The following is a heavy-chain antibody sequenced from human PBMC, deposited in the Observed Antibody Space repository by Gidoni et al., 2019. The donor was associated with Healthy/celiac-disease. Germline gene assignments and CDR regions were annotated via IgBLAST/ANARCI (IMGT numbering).Heavy chain of an antibody. CDR1: GFTFDDYA. Sequence: EVQLVESGGGLVQPGRSLRLSCAASGFTFDDYAMHWVRQAPGKGLEWVSGISWNSGSIGYADSVKGRFTISRDNAKNSLYLQMNSLRAEDTALYYCAKDDLFRGYSYGWSCFDYWGQGTLVTVSS. CDR3: AKDDLFRGYSYGWSCFDY. D-gene: IGHD5-18*01. J-gene: IGHJ4*02. V-gene: IGHV3-9*01. CDR2: ISWNSGSI.